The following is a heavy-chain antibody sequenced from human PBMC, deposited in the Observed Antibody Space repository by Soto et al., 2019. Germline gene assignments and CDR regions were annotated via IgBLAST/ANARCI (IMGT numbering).Heavy chain of an antibody. Sequence: CRKRQAPGQGLEWMGWISAYNGNTNYAQKLQGRVTMTTDTSTSTAYMELRSLRSDDTAVYYCARVGRYCSGGSCYSSYWGQGPRVTVSS. J-gene: IGHJ4*02. D-gene: IGHD2-15*01. CDR2: ISAYNGNT. V-gene: IGHV1-18*01. CDR3: ARVGRYCSGGSCYSSY.